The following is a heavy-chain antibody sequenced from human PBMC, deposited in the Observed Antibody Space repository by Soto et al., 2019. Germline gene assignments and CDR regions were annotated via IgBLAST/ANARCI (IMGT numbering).Heavy chain of an antibody. Sequence: PGGSLRLSCAASGFTFSSYAMSWVRQAPGKGLEWVSAISGSGGSTYYADSVKGRFTISRDNSKNTLYLQMNSLRAEDTAVYYCAKVFSPPGSIVVVIKGTQSGDYYYGMDIWGQGTTVTVSS. V-gene: IGHV3-23*01. CDR2: ISGSGGST. D-gene: IGHD3-22*01. CDR1: GFTFSSYA. J-gene: IGHJ6*02. CDR3: AKVFSPPGSIVVVIKGTQSGDYYYGMDI.